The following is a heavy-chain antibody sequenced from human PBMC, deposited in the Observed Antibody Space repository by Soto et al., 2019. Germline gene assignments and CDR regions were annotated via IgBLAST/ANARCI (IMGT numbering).Heavy chain of an antibody. CDR1: GFSLRTRGKC. D-gene: IGHD5-18*01. CDR3: ARILQPVDTAYYYSFMDV. CDR2: IDWDDDK. J-gene: IGHJ6*03. V-gene: IGHV2-70*11. Sequence: GTGPTLVNPARPVTLTCTFSGFSLRTRGKCVSWIRQPPGKALEWLARIDWDDDKYYSTSLKTRLTISKDTSKNQVVLTMTNMDPVDTATYYCARILQPVDTAYYYSFMDVWGKGTTVTVSS.